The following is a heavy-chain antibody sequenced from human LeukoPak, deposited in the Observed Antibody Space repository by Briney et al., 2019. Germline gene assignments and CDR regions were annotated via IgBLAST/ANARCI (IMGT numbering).Heavy chain of an antibody. CDR3: ARGRIGRQQLIDY. D-gene: IGHD6-13*01. J-gene: IGHJ4*02. CDR2: INHSGST. V-gene: IGHV4-34*01. Sequence: SETLSLTCAVYGGSFSGYYWSWIRQPPGKGLEWIGEINHSGSTNYNPSLKSRVTISVDTSKNQFSLKLSSVTAADTAVYYCARGRIGRQQLIDYWGQGTLVTVS. CDR1: GGSFSGYY.